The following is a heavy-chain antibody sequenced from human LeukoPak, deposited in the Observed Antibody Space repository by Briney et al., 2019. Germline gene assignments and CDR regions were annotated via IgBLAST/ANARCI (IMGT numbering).Heavy chain of an antibody. D-gene: IGHD1-1*01. CDR2: IYYSGST. J-gene: IGHJ4*02. Sequence: KASETLSLTCTVSGGSVSSGSYYWSWNRQPPGKGLEWIGYIYYSGSTNYNPSLKSRVTISVDTSKNQFSPKLSSVTAADTAVYYCARESISRLERRSYYFDYWGQGTLVTVSS. CDR3: ARESISRLERRSYYFDY. CDR1: GGSVSSGSYY. V-gene: IGHV4-61*01.